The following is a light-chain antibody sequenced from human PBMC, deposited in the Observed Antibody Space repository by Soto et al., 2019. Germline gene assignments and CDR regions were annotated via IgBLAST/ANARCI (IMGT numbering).Light chain of an antibody. CDR1: SSNIGSNF. CDR2: RNN. CDR3: AAWDDSRSGWV. J-gene: IGLJ3*02. Sequence: QSVLTQPPSASGTPGQRVTISCSGSSSNIGSNFVYWYQQVPGTAPKLLIYRNNQRPSGVPSRFSGSKSGTSASLATSGPPSDDEAAYYCAAWDDSRSGWVFGGGTKLTVL. V-gene: IGLV1-47*01.